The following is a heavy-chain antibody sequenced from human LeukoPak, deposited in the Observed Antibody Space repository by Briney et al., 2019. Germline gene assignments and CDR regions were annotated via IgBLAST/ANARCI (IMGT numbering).Heavy chain of an antibody. CDR2: MSSSNNFI. Sequence: GGSLRLSCAASGFTFTSYTMNWVRRAPGKGLEWVSSMSSSNNFIYYADSVKGRFTISRDNAKNSLNLQMNSLRAEDTAVYYCARGGNFDYWGQGTLVTVSS. CDR3: ARGGNFDY. J-gene: IGHJ4*02. V-gene: IGHV3-21*01. CDR1: GFTFTSYT.